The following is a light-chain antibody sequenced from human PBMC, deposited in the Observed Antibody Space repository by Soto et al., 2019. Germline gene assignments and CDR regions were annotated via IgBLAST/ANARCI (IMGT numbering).Light chain of an antibody. V-gene: IGKV3-20*01. CDR2: GAS. CDR1: QSVSSTY. J-gene: IGKJ5*01. CDR3: QQYGGSPPIT. Sequence: EVVLTQSPGTLSLSPGERATLSCRASQSVSSTYLAWYQHKPGQAPRLLIYGASSRATGIPDRFSGSGSGTDFTLTISRLEPEDFVVYYCQQYGGSPPITFGQGTRLEIK.